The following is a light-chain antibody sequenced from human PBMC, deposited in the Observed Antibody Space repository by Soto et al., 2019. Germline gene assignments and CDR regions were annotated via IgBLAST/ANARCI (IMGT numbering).Light chain of an antibody. CDR1: QTISNW. V-gene: IGKV1-5*01. J-gene: IGKJ1*01. CDR2: DAS. CDR3: QQYSTYSWT. Sequence: TTQSPSTVSATVGDRVTIHFRASQTISNWLAWFQVKPGKAPKLLMHDASSLESGVPSRFSGSASGTEFTLTISSLQPDDFATYFCQQYSTYSWTSGQGTNADI.